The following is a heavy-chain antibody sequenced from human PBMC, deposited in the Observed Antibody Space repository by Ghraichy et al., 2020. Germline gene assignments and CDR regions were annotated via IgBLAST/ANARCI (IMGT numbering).Heavy chain of an antibody. J-gene: IGHJ6*02. CDR1: GSTFSDYG. Sequence: GGSLRLSCAASGSTFSDYGMHWVRQAPGKGLEWISYISTSSRSIFYADSVKGRFTISRDNAQNSLFLQMKSLRDEDTAVYYCARASRVVRFYYYDGMDVWGQGTTVTVSS. D-gene: IGHD4-23*01. CDR3: ARASRVVRFYYYDGMDV. CDR2: ISTSSRSI. V-gene: IGHV3-48*02.